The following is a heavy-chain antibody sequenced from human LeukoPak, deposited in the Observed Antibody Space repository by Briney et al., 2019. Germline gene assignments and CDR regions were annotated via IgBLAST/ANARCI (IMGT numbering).Heavy chain of an antibody. CDR3: ARGGRVLRFLEWTHKYYFDY. CDR2: INYSGGT. CDR1: GGSLSGYY. J-gene: IGHJ4*02. V-gene: IGHV4-34*01. D-gene: IGHD3-3*01. Sequence: SETLSLTCAVSGGSLSGYYWSWIRQPPGKGLEWIGEINYSGGTNYNPSLKSRLTILLDTSKNQFSLKLSSVTAADTAVYYCARGGRVLRFLEWTHKYYFDYWGQGTLVTVSS.